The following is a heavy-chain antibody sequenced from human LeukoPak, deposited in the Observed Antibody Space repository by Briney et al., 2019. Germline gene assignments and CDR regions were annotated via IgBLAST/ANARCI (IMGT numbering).Heavy chain of an antibody. CDR3: ARSIVVVVAAEYYFDY. Sequence: SVKVSCKASGGTFSSYAISWVRQAPGQGLEWMGRIIPIFGTANYAQKFQGRVTITTDESTSTAYMELSSLRSEDTAVYYCARSIVVVVAAEYYFDYWGQGTLVTVSS. D-gene: IGHD2-15*01. CDR1: GGTFSSYA. V-gene: IGHV1-69*05. J-gene: IGHJ4*02. CDR2: IIPIFGTA.